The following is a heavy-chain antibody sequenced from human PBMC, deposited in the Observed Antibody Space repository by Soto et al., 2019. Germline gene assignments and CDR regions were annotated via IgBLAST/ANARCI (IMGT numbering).Heavy chain of an antibody. D-gene: IGHD1-20*01. CDR3: TTLYQGISN. Sequence: GGSLRLSCAASGFTFSNAWMSWVRQTPGKGLEWVGRIKSKTDAETTDYAAPVKGRFTISRDDSKNALYLQMNSLKTEDTAVYYCTTLYQGISNWGQGTLVTVSS. J-gene: IGHJ4*02. CDR1: GFTFSNAW. V-gene: IGHV3-15*01. CDR2: IKSKTDAETT.